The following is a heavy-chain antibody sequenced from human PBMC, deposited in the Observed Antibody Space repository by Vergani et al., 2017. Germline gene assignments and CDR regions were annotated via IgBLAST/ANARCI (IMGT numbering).Heavy chain of an antibody. J-gene: IGHJ5*02. CDR1: GGSISSGGYS. D-gene: IGHD2-2*01. CDR2: IYHSGST. V-gene: IGHV4-30-2*01. CDR3: ARSYCSSTSCYPPGGWFDP. Sequence: QLQLQESGSGLVKPSQTLSLTCAVSGGSISSGGYSWSWIRQPPGKGLEWIGYIYHSGSTYYNPSLKSRVTISVDRSKNPFSLKLRSVTAADTAVYYCARSYCSSTSCYPPGGWFDPWGQGTLVTVSS.